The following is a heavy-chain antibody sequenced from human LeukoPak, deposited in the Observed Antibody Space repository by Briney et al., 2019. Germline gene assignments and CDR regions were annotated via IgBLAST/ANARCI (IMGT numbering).Heavy chain of an antibody. CDR1: GFTFSSYA. D-gene: IGHD3-22*01. J-gene: IGHJ4*02. Sequence: PGGSLRLSCSASGFTFSSYAMHWVRQAPGKGLEYVSTISSNGDSTYYADSVKGRFTISRDNSKNTLYLQMNSLRAEDTAVYYCAKERSSSGFFDYWGQGTLVTVSS. CDR3: AKERSSSGFFDY. V-gene: IGHV3-64*04. CDR2: ISSNGDST.